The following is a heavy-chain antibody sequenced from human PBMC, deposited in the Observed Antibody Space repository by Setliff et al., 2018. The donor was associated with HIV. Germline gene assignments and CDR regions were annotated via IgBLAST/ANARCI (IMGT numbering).Heavy chain of an antibody. CDR3: ARSGYSAYDNWFDP. D-gene: IGHD5-12*01. Sequence: ASVKVSCKASGYTFTNYAISWIRQASGQGLEWLGWISGYKGNTNYAQKLQGRVTITRDTSASTAYLELSSLRSEDTAVYYCARSGYSAYDNWFDPWGQGTLVTVSS. CDR2: ISGYKGNT. V-gene: IGHV1-18*01. CDR1: GYTFTNYA. J-gene: IGHJ5*02.